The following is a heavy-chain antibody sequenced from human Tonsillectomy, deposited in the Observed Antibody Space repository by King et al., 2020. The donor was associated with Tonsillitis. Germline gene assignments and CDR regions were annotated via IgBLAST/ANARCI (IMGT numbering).Heavy chain of an antibody. J-gene: IGHJ5*02. CDR1: GFTFSRYG. D-gene: IGHD4-17*01. V-gene: IGHV3-30*02. CDR2: IRYDGSNK. Sequence: VQLVESGGGVVQPGGSLRLSCAASGFTFSRYGIHWVRQAPGKGLEWVAFIRYDGSNKYYADSVKGRFTTSRENSKNTLFMQMNSLRAENTAVYYCAKDYFDYGDYNNWFDPWGQGTLVTVSS. CDR3: AKDYFDYGDYNNWFDP.